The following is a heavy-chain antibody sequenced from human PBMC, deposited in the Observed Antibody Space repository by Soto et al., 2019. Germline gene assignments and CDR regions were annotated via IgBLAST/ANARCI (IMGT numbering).Heavy chain of an antibody. J-gene: IGHJ4*02. CDR2: ISYDGSNK. CDR1: GFPFTTYG. D-gene: IGHD3-10*01. V-gene: IGHV3-30*03. CDR3: VGGQYYFDY. Sequence: QVQLVESGGGVVQPGMSLRLSCAASGFPFTTYGMHWVREGPGKGLEWVAVISYDGSNKYYADSVKGRFTISRDNYKNTLYLQMNSLRPEDTALYYCVGGQYYFDYRGQGTLVTVSS.